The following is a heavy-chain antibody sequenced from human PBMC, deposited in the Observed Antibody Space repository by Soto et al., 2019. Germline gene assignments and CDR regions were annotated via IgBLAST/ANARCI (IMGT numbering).Heavy chain of an antibody. V-gene: IGHV3-30-3*01. Sequence: VWSLRLSCAASGFIFSSYTMHWVRQAPGKGLEWVGVITYDGSNQYYADSVKGRFTISRDNSRNMLFLQMNSLRPDDTAVYYCARAPSGSYPEFDYWGQGTLVTVSS. CDR3: ARAPSGSYPEFDY. D-gene: IGHD1-26*01. J-gene: IGHJ4*02. CDR1: GFIFSSYT. CDR2: ITYDGSNQ.